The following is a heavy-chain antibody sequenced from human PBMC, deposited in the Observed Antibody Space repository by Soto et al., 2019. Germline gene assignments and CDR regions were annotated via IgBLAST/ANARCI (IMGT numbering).Heavy chain of an antibody. Sequence: QVQLVESGGGVVQPGRSLRLSCAASGFTFSSYGMHWVRQAPGKGLEWVAVISYDGSNKYYADSVKGRFTISRDNSKNTLYLQMNSLRAEDTAVYYCAKERVGAMDYWGQGTLVTVSS. CDR3: AKERVGAMDY. CDR1: GFTFSSYG. CDR2: ISYDGSNK. D-gene: IGHD1-26*01. J-gene: IGHJ4*02. V-gene: IGHV3-30*18.